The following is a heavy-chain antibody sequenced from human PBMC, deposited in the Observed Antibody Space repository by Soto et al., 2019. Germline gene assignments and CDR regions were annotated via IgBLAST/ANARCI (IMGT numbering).Heavy chain of an antibody. CDR2: MYYSGSS. D-gene: IGHD4-4*01. J-gene: IGHJ4*02. CDR3: ARHPRDDYNYGGSGIFDY. CDR1: GGSISSRTFW. V-gene: IGHV4-39*01. Sequence: QLQLQESGPGLVKPSETLSLTCSVSGGSISSRTFWWAWIRQPPGKGLEWIGDMYYSGSSYSSPSPKSRVTLSVDTSKNPLSLKLNSVTAADTAVYYCARHPRDDYNYGGSGIFDYWGQGTLVTVSS.